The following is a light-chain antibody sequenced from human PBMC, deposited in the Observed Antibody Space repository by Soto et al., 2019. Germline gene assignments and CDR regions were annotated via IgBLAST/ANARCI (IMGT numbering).Light chain of an antibody. J-gene: IGKJ3*01. Sequence: EIVLTQSPVTLSLSPGERATLSCRASQSVSSYFAWYQQKPGQAPRLLIYDASNRATGIPARFSGSGSGTDFTLTISSLEPEDFAVYYCQQRSNWLFTFGPGTKVDIK. V-gene: IGKV3-11*01. CDR1: QSVSSY. CDR3: QQRSNWLFT. CDR2: DAS.